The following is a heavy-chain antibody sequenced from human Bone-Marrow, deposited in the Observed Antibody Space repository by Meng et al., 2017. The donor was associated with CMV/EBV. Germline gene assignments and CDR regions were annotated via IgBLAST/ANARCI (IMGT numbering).Heavy chain of an antibody. CDR1: GFSFSSYW. CDR2: IKQDGSEK. CDR3: ARDDVGL. J-gene: IGHJ4*02. D-gene: IGHD3-10*01. Sequence: GESLKISCSASGFSFSSYWMTWVRQAPGKGLEWVANIKQDGSEKNYVDSVKGRFTISRDNAKNSLYLQMNSLRAEDTAVYYCARDDVGLWGQGTLVTVSS. V-gene: IGHV3-7*01.